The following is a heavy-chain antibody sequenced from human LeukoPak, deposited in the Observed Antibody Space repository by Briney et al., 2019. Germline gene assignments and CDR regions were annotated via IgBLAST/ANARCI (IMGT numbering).Heavy chain of an antibody. CDR2: ISSGSGYI. J-gene: IGHJ4*02. D-gene: IGHD5-12*01. V-gene: IGHV3-21*01. CDR3: AIEDSGYDIGYFDY. Sequence: GGSLRLSCSASGFTFSSCSMNWVRQAPGKGLEWVSSISSGSGYIYYADSVKGRFTISRDNAKNSLYLQMNSLRAEDTAVYYCAIEDSGYDIGYFDYWGQGTLVTVSS. CDR1: GFTFSSCS.